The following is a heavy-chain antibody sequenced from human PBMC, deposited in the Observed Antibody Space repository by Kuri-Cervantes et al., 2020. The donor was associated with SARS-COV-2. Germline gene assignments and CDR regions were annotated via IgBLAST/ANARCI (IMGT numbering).Heavy chain of an antibody. J-gene: IGHJ4*02. D-gene: IGHD6-13*01. CDR1: GDTFSAYA. Sequence: SVKVSCKASGDTFSAYAISWVRQAPGQGLEWMGRLSPVLRTTHYAQKFQGRLTITADNSTTTAYMDLGSLRSEDTAVYYCATFPAADVRGVFDYWGQGTLVTVSS. CDR3: ATFPAADVRGVFDY. CDR2: LSPVLRTT. V-gene: IGHV1-69*04.